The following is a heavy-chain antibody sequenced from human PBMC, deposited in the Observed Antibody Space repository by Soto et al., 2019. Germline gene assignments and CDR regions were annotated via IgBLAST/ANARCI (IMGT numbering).Heavy chain of an antibody. Sequence: HSQTLSLTCAISGDSVSSNSVAWNWIRQSPSRGLEWLGRTYYRSKWYSDYAVSVKSRVTIKPDTSKNQFSLQLNSVTPEDTAVYYCARQKGTDGMDVWGQGTTVTVSS. J-gene: IGHJ6*02. CDR1: GDSVSSNSVA. V-gene: IGHV6-1*01. D-gene: IGHD3-10*01. CDR2: TYYRSKWYS. CDR3: ARQKGTDGMDV.